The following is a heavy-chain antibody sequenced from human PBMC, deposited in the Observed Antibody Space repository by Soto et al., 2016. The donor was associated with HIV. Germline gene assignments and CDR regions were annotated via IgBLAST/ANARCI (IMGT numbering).Heavy chain of an antibody. CDR3: AKDLECGGDCYPNWFDP. J-gene: IGHJ5*02. Sequence: EVQLLESGGGLVQPGGSLGLSCAASGFTFSSYAMSWVRQAPGKGLEWVSAISGSGGSTYYADSVKGRFTISRDNSKNTLYLQMNSLRAEDTAVYYCAKDLECGGDCYPNWFDPWGQGTLVTVSS. CDR2: ISGSGGST. CDR1: GFTFSSYA. V-gene: IGHV3-23*01. D-gene: IGHD2-21*01.